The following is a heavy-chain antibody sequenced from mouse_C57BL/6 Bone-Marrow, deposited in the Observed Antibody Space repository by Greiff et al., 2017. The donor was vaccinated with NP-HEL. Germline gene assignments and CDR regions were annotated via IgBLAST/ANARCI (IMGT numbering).Heavy chain of an antibody. CDR3: ARWAGLAY. Sequence: VQLQQSGPELVKPGASVKISCKASGYAFSSSWMNWVKQRPGKGLEWIGRIYPGDGDTNYNGGFKGKATLTGDKSSCTAYMQLSCLASEDSAVYFCARWAGLAYWGQGTLVTVSA. CDR1: GYAFSSSW. V-gene: IGHV1-82*01. CDR2: IYPGDGDT. J-gene: IGHJ3*01.